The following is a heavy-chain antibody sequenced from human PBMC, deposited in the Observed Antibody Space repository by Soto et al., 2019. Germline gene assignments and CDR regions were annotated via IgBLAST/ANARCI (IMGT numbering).Heavy chain of an antibody. D-gene: IGHD3-10*01. CDR2: ISWDGGST. V-gene: IGHV3-43D*04. CDR3: GRGVIPYYYYGMDV. CDR1: GFTFDDYA. J-gene: IGHJ6*02. Sequence: PGGSLRLSCAASGFTFDDYAMHWVRQAPGKGMEWVSLISWDGGSTCYADSVKGRFTISRDNSKNSLYLQMNSLRAEDTALYYCGRGVIPYYYYGMDVWGQGTTVTVSS.